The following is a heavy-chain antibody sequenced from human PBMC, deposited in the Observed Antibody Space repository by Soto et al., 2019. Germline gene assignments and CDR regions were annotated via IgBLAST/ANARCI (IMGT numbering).Heavy chain of an antibody. CDR1: GFTFSSYA. D-gene: IGHD3-9*01. J-gene: IGHJ6*02. CDR2: IGGSGGNT. Sequence: EVQLLESGEGLVQPGGSLKLSCAASGFTFSSYAMSWGRQAPGKGLEWVSGIGGSGGNTYYADSVKGRFTISRDNSKKTLLLQMNSLRAEDMPEYYCGRVVRYFDTPYGMDVWGQGTTVTVSS. V-gene: IGHV3-23*01. CDR3: GRVVRYFDTPYGMDV.